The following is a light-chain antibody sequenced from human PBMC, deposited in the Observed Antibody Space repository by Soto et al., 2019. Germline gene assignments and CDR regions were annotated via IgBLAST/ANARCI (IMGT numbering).Light chain of an antibody. CDR3: QHYGSSLWT. CDR1: QSVSSSY. Sequence: EIVLTQSPGTLSLSPGERASLSCRASQSVSSSYLAWYQQIPGQAPRLLINDASRRATGIPDRFSGSGSGTDFTLTISRLEPEDFAVYYCQHYGSSLWTFGQGTKVDI. CDR2: DAS. J-gene: IGKJ1*01. V-gene: IGKV3-20*01.